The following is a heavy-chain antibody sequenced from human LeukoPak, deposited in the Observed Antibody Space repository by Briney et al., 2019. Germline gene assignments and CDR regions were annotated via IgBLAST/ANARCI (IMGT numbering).Heavy chain of an antibody. CDR1: GFIFGDYV. CDR3: TRDTNDKYNYGPPDY. D-gene: IGHD5-18*01. J-gene: IGHJ4*02. CDR2: IRSKAYGGTT. Sequence: GVLRLSCTASGFIFGDYVMSWVRQASGKGLEWVGFIRSKAYGGTTEYAASVKGRFTISRDDSKSIAYLQMNSLKTEDTAVYYCTRDTNDKYNYGPPDYWGQGTLVTVSS. V-gene: IGHV3-49*04.